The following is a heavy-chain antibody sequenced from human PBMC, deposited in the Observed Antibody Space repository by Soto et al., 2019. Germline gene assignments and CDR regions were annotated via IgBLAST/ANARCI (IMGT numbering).Heavy chain of an antibody. CDR1: GFTFSSYA. CDR3: ANPGLDYGDYPVDY. D-gene: IGHD4-17*01. J-gene: IGHJ4*02. CDR2: ISYDGSNK. Sequence: GGSLRLSCAASGFTFSSYAMSWVRQAPGKGLEWVAVISYDGSNKYYADSVKGRFTISRDNSKNTLYLQMNSLRAEDTAVYYCANPGLDYGDYPVDYWGQGTLVTVSS. V-gene: IGHV3-30*18.